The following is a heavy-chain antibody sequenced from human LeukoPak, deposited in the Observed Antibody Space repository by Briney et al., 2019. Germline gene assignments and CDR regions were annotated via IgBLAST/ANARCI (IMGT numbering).Heavy chain of an antibody. Sequence: ASVKVSCKASGYTFTGYYMHWVRQAPGQGLEWMGWINPNSGGTNYAQKFQGRVTMTRDTSISTAYMELSRLRSDDTAVYYCATTEEYCSGGSCYSFMFDYWGQGTLVTASS. J-gene: IGHJ4*02. CDR1: GYTFTGYY. V-gene: IGHV1-2*02. CDR2: INPNSGGT. D-gene: IGHD2-15*01. CDR3: ATTEEYCSGGSCYSFMFDY.